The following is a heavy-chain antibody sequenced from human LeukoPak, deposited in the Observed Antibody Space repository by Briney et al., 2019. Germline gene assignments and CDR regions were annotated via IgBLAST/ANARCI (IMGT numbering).Heavy chain of an antibody. CDR2: IYSSGGYI. Sequence: GGSLRLSCEASGFTFNTYSMNWARQAPGKGLEGVSSIYSSGGYIFYADSVKGRFIISRDNAKDTLYLQMNSLRVEDTAVYYCLRGDRRDYWGQGTLVTVSS. J-gene: IGHJ4*02. CDR3: LRGDRRDY. CDR1: GFTFNTYS. V-gene: IGHV3-21*06.